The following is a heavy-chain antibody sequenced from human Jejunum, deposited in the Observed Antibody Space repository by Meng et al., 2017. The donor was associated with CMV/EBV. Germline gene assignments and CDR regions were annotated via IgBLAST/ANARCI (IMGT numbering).Heavy chain of an antibody. CDR2: IDTDGKT. Sequence: VGCGAARTRPCGSLRVSCADHWFTVRRLYTSWVRQAPGKGLEWVSVIDTDGKTYYADSVKGRFAISRDNSKNTLYLQMSSLRVEDTAVYSCADIGVGDQGFWGQGTLVTVSS. J-gene: IGHJ4*02. D-gene: IGHD3-3*01. CDR1: WFTVRRLY. V-gene: IGHV3-53*01. CDR3: ADIGVGDQGF.